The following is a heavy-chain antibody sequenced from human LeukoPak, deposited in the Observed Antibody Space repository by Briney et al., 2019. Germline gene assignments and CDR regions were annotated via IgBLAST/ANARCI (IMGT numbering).Heavy chain of an antibody. J-gene: IGHJ4*02. V-gene: IGHV3-48*02. CDR2: ISSSSGII. Sequence: GGSLRLSCAASGFTFSSYSMNWVRQAPGKGLEWVSYISSSSGIIYYADSVKGRFTISRDNAKNSLYLQMNSLRDDDTAVYYCAGGDILTGYDYWGQGTLVTVSS. CDR1: GFTFSSYS. D-gene: IGHD3-9*01. CDR3: AGGDILTGYDY.